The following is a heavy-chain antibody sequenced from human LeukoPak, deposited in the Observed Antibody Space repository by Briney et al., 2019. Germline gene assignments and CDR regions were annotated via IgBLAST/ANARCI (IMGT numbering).Heavy chain of an antibody. CDR3: TDIGAGGDY. CDR2: IKITAHGYKT. Sequence: TGGSLTLSCTASGFIFSDHWMEWVRQSPGKGLEWVACIKITAHGYKTEYATSVEGRFVISRDDSKNSVSLQMNRVRTEDTAVYYCTDIGAGGDYWGQGTLVTVSS. J-gene: IGHJ4*02. D-gene: IGHD1-26*01. V-gene: IGHV3-72*01. CDR1: GFIFSDHW.